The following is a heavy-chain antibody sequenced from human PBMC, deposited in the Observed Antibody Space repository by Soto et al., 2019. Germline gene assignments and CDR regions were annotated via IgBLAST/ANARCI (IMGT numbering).Heavy chain of an antibody. J-gene: IGHJ5*02. CDR2: ISYSGTT. CDR1: GDSISSSNNY. D-gene: IGHD5-18*01. Sequence: QVQLQESGPGLVKPSQTLSLTCTVSGDSISSSNNYWSWIRQPPGEGLECIGFISYSGTTSYSPSLKSRLAISLDTSKNQFSLSLSSVTAADTAVYYCARGRGYSYGLDPWGQGTLVTVSS. V-gene: IGHV4-30-4*01. CDR3: ARGRGYSYGLDP.